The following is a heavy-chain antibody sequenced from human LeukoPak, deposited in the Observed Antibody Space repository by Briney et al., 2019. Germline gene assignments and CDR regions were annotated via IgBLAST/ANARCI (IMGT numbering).Heavy chain of an antibody. CDR1: GFTFSSYA. J-gene: IGHJ4*02. Sequence: GSLRLSCAASGFTFSSYAMHWVRQAPGKGLEWVAVISYDGSNKYYADSVKGRFTISRDNAKNSLYLQMNSLRAEDTAVYYCARAGIDYWGQGTLVTVSS. D-gene: IGHD6-13*01. CDR3: ARAGIDY. CDR2: ISYDGSNK. V-gene: IGHV3-30-3*01.